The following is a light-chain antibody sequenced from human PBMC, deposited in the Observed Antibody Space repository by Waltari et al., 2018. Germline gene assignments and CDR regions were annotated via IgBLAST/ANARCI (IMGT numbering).Light chain of an antibody. CDR3: QQYDNFPLT. CDR1: QDISNY. CDR2: DAS. J-gene: IGKJ4*01. V-gene: IGKV1-33*01. Sequence: DIQMTQSPSSLSASVGDRVTITCQASQDISNYLNWYQQKPGKAPKLLIYDASNLETGVPSRFSGSGSGTDFTFTISSLQPEDIATYYCQQYDNFPLTFGGGTKVGIK.